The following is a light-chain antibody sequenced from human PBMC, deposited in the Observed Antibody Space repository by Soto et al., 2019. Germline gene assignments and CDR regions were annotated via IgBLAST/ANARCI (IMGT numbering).Light chain of an antibody. CDR3: HQANSFPRT. V-gene: IGKV1-12*01. CDR2: AAS. Sequence: DIQMTQSPSSVSASVGDRVTITCRASQGISSWLGWYQQKPGKAPKLLIYAASSLQSGVPSRFSGSGSGTDFTLTISSLQPEDCATYYCHQANSFPRTFGQGTKLEIK. CDR1: QGISSW. J-gene: IGKJ2*01.